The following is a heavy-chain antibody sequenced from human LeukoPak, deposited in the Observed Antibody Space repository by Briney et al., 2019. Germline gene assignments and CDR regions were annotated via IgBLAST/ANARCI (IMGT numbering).Heavy chain of an antibody. D-gene: IGHD1-26*01. CDR2: IYSGGST. V-gene: IGHV3-66*01. CDR1: GFTVSNNY. J-gene: IGHJ3*02. Sequence: GGSLRLSCAASGFTVSNNYMTWVRQAPGKGLEWVSLIYSGGSTYYADSVKGRFTISRDNSKNTVYLQMNSLRAEDTAVYYCAKGEGLVDAFDIWGQGTMVTVSS. CDR3: AKGEGLVDAFDI.